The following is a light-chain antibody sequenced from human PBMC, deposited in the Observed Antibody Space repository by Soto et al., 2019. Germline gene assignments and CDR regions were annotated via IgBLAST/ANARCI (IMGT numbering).Light chain of an antibody. V-gene: IGKV1-39*01. CDR3: QQYYSIPVT. CDR1: QSINTY. CDR2: AAS. J-gene: IGKJ4*01. Sequence: GDRFSITCRARQSINTYLNWYQQKPGKAPNLLIYAASSLQSGVPSRFSGSGSGRDFSLTISSLQAEDVSTYYCQQYYSIPVTFGGGTKVDIK.